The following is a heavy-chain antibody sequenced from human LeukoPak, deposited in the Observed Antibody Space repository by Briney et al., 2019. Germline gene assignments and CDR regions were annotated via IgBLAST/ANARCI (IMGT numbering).Heavy chain of an antibody. J-gene: IGHJ4*02. V-gene: IGHV3-64*01. D-gene: IGHD3-16*02. CDR3: ARSEDYDYVWGSYRYIFDY. Sequence: GGSLRLSCAASGFTFSSYAMHWVRQAPGKGLEYVSAISSNGGSTYYANSVKGRFTISRDNSKNTLYLQMGSLRAGDMAVYYCARSEDYDYVWGSYRYIFDYWGQGTLVTVSS. CDR1: GFTFSSYA. CDR2: ISSNGGST.